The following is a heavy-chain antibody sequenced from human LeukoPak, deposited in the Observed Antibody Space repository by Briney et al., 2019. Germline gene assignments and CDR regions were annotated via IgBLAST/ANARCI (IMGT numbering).Heavy chain of an antibody. V-gene: IGHV3-23*01. J-gene: IGHJ4*02. D-gene: IGHD5-24*01. Sequence: PGGSLRLSCAASGFTFSSYAMSWVRQAPGKGLEWVSGISGSGGSTYYADSVKGRFTISRDNSKNTLYVQMNSLRAEDTAVYYCAKDREGSMDGYNFFDYWGQGTLVTVSS. CDR2: ISGSGGST. CDR3: AKDREGSMDGYNFFDY. CDR1: GFTFSSYA.